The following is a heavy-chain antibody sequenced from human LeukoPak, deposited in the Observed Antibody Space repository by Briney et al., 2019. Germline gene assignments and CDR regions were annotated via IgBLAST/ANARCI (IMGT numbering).Heavy chain of an antibody. Sequence: SETLSLTCTVSGYSISSGYYWGWIRQPPGKGLEWIGSIYHSGGTNYNPSLKSRVTMSVDTSKNQFPLKLSSVTAADTAVYYCARDSGRFDPWGQGTLVTVSS. J-gene: IGHJ5*02. CDR2: IYHSGGT. CDR3: ARDSGRFDP. CDR1: GYSISSGYY. V-gene: IGHV4-38-2*02.